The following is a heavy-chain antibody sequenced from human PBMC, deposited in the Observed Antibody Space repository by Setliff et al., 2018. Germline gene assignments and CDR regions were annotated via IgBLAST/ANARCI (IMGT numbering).Heavy chain of an antibody. CDR2: VYYSGTA. J-gene: IGHJ4*02. CDR1: GGSFTPYY. D-gene: IGHD1-26*01. Sequence: SETLSLTCTVSGGSFTPYYWSWIRQPPGKGLEWIGYVYYSGTAYYNPSLKSRVTVIVDTSKNQFSLRLSSVTAADTAVYYCAKGGGRYHSASWGQGTLVTVSS. CDR3: AKGGGRYHSAS. V-gene: IGHV4-59*01.